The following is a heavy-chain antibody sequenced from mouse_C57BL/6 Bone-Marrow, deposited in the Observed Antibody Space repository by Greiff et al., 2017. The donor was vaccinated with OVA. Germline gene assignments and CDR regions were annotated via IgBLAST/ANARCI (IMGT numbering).Heavy chain of an antibody. CDR1: GYTFTSYW. CDR3: ARSGWLLRPY. D-gene: IGHD2-3*01. CDR2: IDPSDSYT. Sequence: VQLQQPGAELVRPGTSVKLSCKASGYTFTSYWMHWVKQRPGQGLEWIGVIDPSDSYTNYNQKFKGKATLTVDTSSSTAYMQLSSLTSEDSAVYYCARSGWLLRPYWGQGTLVTVSA. V-gene: IGHV1-59*01. J-gene: IGHJ3*01.